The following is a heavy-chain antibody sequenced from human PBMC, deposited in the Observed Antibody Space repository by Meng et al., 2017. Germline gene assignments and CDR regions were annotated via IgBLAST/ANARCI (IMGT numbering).Heavy chain of an antibody. CDR2: IDPNSGVT. V-gene: IGHV1-2*06. D-gene: IGHD6-13*01. CDR1: GYSFTAYY. Sequence: QVQLVQSGVEVKKPGASVKVSCKPSGYSFTAYYIHWLRQAPGQGLEWMGRIDPNSGVTEYAHKFHGRVTVTGDTSISTAYMELRRLTSDDTAVYYCARDEDISAAGKLFGDYWGQGTLVTVSS. CDR3: ARDEDISAAGKLFGDY. J-gene: IGHJ4*02.